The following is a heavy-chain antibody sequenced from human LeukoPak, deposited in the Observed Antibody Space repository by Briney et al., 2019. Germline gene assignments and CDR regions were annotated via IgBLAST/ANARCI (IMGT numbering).Heavy chain of an antibody. V-gene: IGHV4-34*01. Sequence: PSETLSLTCAVYGGSFSGYYWSWIRQPPGKVLEWIGEINHSGSTNYNPSLKSRVTISVDTSKNQFSLKLSSVTAADTAVYYCARGPWSGYSYYYYYMDVWGKGTTVTVSS. CDR2: INHSGST. CDR3: ARGPWSGYSYYYYYMDV. D-gene: IGHD3-3*01. J-gene: IGHJ6*03. CDR1: GGSFSGYY.